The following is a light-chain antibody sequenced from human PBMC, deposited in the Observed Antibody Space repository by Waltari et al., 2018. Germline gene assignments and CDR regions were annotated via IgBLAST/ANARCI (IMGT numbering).Light chain of an antibody. CDR2: ELS. CDR3: SSYAGSHYWV. V-gene: IGLV2-8*01. Sequence: QSALTQPPAASGSPGQSVTISCPGTGSDVGTYDYVSWYQQHPGKAPKPMIYELSKRPSGVPDRFSGSKSGNTASLTVSGLQAEDEADYYCSSYAGSHYWVFGGGTKLTVL. CDR1: GSDVGTYDY. J-gene: IGLJ3*02.